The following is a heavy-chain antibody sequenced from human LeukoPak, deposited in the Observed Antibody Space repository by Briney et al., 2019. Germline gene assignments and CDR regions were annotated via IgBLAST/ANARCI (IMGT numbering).Heavy chain of an antibody. V-gene: IGHV3-7*01. CDR2: IKEDGTEK. J-gene: IGHJ6*03. Sequence: QTGGSLRLSCAASEFSFSTYWMSWVRQAPGKGLEWVANIKEDGTEKYYVGSVKGRFTISRDNAKKSLYLQMNSLRDDDTAVYFCARSPAGDAWPPAYYMDVWGKGTTVTVSS. CDR1: EFSFSTYW. D-gene: IGHD3-10*01. CDR3: ARSPAGDAWPPAYYMDV.